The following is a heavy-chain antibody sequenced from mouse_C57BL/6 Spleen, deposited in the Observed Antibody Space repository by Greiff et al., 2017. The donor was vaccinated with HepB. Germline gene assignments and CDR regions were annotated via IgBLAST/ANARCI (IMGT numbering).Heavy chain of an antibody. Sequence: QVHVKQPGTELVKPGASVKLSCKASGYTFTSYWMHWVKQRPGQGLEWIGNINPSNGGTNYNEKFKSKATLTVDKSSSTAYMQLSSLTSEDSAVYYCARSIEEFVGGYWGQGTTLTVSS. CDR3: ARSIEEFVGGY. J-gene: IGHJ2*01. V-gene: IGHV1-53*01. CDR1: GYTFTSYW. CDR2: INPSNGGT. D-gene: IGHD3-3*01.